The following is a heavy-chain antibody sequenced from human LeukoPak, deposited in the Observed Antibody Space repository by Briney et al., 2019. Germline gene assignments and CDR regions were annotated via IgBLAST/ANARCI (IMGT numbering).Heavy chain of an antibody. Sequence: PSETLSLTCAVYGGSFSGYYWSWIRQPPGKGLEWIGEINHSGSTNYNPSLKSRVTISVDTSKNQFSLKLSSVTAADTAVYYCARRNRYCNGRSCAHHHDSWGQGTLVIVSS. CDR3: ARRNRYCNGRSCAHHHDS. D-gene: IGHD2-15*01. CDR2: INHSGST. CDR1: GGSFSGYY. V-gene: IGHV4-34*01. J-gene: IGHJ4*02.